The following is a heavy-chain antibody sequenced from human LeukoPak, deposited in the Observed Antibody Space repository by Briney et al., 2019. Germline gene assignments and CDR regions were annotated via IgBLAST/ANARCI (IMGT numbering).Heavy chain of an antibody. V-gene: IGHV4-39*07. CDR1: GGSIGSSTYY. D-gene: IGHD3-10*01. CDR2: MYYSGST. Sequence: PSETLSLTCIVSGGSIGSSTYYWGRIRQPPGMGLEWIGSMYYSGSTYYNPSLKSRITISVDTSKSQFSRKLRSVTAADTAVYYCAREMRSPRGGFDYWDQGTLVTVSS. CDR3: AREMRSPRGGFDY. J-gene: IGHJ4*02.